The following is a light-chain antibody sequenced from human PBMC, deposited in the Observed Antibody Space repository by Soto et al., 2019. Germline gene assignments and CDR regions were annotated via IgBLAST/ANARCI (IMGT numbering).Light chain of an antibody. V-gene: IGKV3-11*01. CDR3: QQYKNWPL. Sequence: EIVLTQSPATLSLSPGERATLSCRASQSVSSYLAWYQQKPGQPPRLLIYDASNRATGIPARFSGSGSGTDFTLTISSLEPEDFAVYYCQQYKNWPLFGQGTRLEIK. CDR1: QSVSSY. J-gene: IGKJ5*01. CDR2: DAS.